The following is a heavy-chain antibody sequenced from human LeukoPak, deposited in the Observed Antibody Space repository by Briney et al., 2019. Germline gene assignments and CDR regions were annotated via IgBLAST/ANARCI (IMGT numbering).Heavy chain of an antibody. CDR1: GYTFTGYY. J-gene: IGHJ4*02. V-gene: IGHV1-2*02. CDR2: INPNSGGT. Sequence: ASVKVSCKASGYTFTGYYMHWVRQAPGQGLEWMGWINPNSGGTSYAQKFQGRVTMTRDTSISTAYMELSRLRSDDTAVYYCARYIVVVVSATPGDYFDYWGQGTRVTASS. D-gene: IGHD2-15*01. CDR3: ARYIVVVVSATPGDYFDY.